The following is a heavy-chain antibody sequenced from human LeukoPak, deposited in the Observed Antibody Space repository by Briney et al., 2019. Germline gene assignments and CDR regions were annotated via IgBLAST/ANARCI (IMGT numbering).Heavy chain of an antibody. V-gene: IGHV1-2*02. CDR1: GYTFTGYY. Sequence: ASVKVSCKASGYTFTGYYMHWVRQAPGQGLEWMGWINPNSGGTNYAQKFQGRVTMTRDTSISTAYMELSRLRSDDTAVYYCARGFVDTAIVVWFDPWGQGTLVTVSS. D-gene: IGHD5-18*01. J-gene: IGHJ5*02. CDR3: ARGFVDTAIVVWFDP. CDR2: INPNSGGT.